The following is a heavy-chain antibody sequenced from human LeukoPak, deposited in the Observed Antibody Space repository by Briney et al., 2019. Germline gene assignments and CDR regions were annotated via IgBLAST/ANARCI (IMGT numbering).Heavy chain of an antibody. J-gene: IGHJ4*01. CDR1: GGSFSGYY. V-gene: IGHV4-34*01. CDR3: AKEYSGSVGSFQY. D-gene: IGHD1-26*01. CDR2: INHSGST. Sequence: PSETLSLTCAVYGGSFSGYYWSWIRQPPGKGLEWIGEINHSGSTNYNPSLKSRVTISADTSKNQFSLKLSSVTAADAAFYYCAKEYSGSVGSFQYWGHGSLVTVSS.